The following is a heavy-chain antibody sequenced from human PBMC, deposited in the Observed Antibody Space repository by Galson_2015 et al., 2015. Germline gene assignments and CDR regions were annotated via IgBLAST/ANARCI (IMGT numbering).Heavy chain of an antibody. Sequence: TLSLTCPVSGGSISSGGYYWSWIRQHPGKGLEWIGYIYYSGSTYYNPSLKSRVTISVDTSKNQFSLKLSSVTAADTAVYYCARESAITGTTDAFDIWGQGTMVTVSS. CDR1: GGSISSGGYY. CDR2: IYYSGST. J-gene: IGHJ3*02. CDR3: ARESAITGTTDAFDI. V-gene: IGHV4-31*03. D-gene: IGHD1-20*01.